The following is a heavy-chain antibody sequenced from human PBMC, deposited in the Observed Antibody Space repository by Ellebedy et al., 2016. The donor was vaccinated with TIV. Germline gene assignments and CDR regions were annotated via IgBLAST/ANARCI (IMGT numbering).Heavy chain of an antibody. V-gene: IGHV5-51*01. CDR3: ARHPSYSSSWGDTFDI. Sequence: PGGSLRLSCKGSGYSFTSYWIGWVRQMPGKGLVWMGIIFPGDSDVTYSPSFQGQVTISADKSTSTAYLQWSSLKASDTAMYYCARHPSYSSSWGDTFDIWGQGTMLTVSS. J-gene: IGHJ3*02. CDR1: GYSFTSYW. CDR2: IFPGDSDV. D-gene: IGHD6-13*01.